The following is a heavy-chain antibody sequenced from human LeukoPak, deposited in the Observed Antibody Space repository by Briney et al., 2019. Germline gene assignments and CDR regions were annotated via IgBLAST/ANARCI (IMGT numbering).Heavy chain of an antibody. CDR3: ARVLFYSSGNKSNRVDY. Sequence: ASVKLSCKASGGTFSSYAISWVRQAPGQGLEWMGWINPDSGGTNYAQKFQGRVTMTRDTSIRTAYMELSRLRSDDTAVYYCARVLFYSSGNKSNRVDYWGQGTLVTVSS. CDR2: INPDSGGT. V-gene: IGHV1-2*02. J-gene: IGHJ4*02. CDR1: GGTFSSYA. D-gene: IGHD6-19*01.